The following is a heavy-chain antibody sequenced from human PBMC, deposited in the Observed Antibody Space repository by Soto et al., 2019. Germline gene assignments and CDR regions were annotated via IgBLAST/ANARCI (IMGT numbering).Heavy chain of an antibody. CDR3: AREGPSLIAAGGIDY. Sequence: QVQLVESGGGVVQPGRSLRLSCAASGFTFSSYGMHWVRQAPGKGLEWVAVIWYDGSNKYYADSVKGRFTISRDNSKNTLYLQMNSLRAEDTAVYYCAREGPSLIAAGGIDYWGQGTLVTVSS. CDR2: IWYDGSNK. CDR1: GFTFSSYG. V-gene: IGHV3-33*01. D-gene: IGHD6-13*01. J-gene: IGHJ4*02.